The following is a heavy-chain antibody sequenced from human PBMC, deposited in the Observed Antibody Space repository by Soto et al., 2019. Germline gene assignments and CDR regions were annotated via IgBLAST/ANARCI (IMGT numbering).Heavy chain of an antibody. CDR1: GGSISSTSYF. Sequence: QLQLQESGPGLVTPSETLALTCTVSGGSISSTSYFWAWVRQSPALVLEWIGSINYRGTNFYNAFLSSRSTISIATSKNQFSLRLKSVTAADTAVYYCARLVACSGGSCKFDPWGQGTLVTVSS. V-gene: IGHV4-39*01. D-gene: IGHD2-15*01. CDR3: ARLVACSGGSCKFDP. J-gene: IGHJ5*02. CDR2: INYRGTN.